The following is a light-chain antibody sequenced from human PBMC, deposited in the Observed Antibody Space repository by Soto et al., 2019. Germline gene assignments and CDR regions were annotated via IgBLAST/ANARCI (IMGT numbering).Light chain of an antibody. V-gene: IGLV1-44*01. CDR3: AGSYASLNGVV. J-gene: IGLJ2*01. CDR1: SSNIGSNT. CDR2: SNN. Sequence: QSVLTQPPSASGTPGQRVTISCSGSSSNIGSNTVNWYQQLPGTAPKLLIYSNNQRPSGVPDRFSGSKSGTSASLAISGLQSDDDADYHCAGSYASLNGVVFGGGTKLTVL.